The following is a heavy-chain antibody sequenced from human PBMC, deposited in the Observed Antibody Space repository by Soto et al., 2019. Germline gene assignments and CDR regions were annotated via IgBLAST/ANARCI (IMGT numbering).Heavy chain of an antibody. CDR2: ISSGSSDT. V-gene: IGHV3-21*01. J-gene: IGHJ4*02. CDR1: GFTFSRFG. Sequence: GGSLRLSCEASGFTFSRFGMNWVRQVPGKGLEWVASISSGSSDTWYANSVKGRFIISRDNAQNSLFLQMNTLRPEDTAMYYCARVADWGQGTPAPVSS. CDR3: ARVAD.